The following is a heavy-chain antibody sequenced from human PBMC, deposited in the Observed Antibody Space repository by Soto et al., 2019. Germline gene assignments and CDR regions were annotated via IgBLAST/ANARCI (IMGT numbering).Heavy chain of an antibody. CDR3: ARRTTVAVGMTIGHFDI. V-gene: IGHV1-69*06. CDR1: GGTFGIYA. Sequence: QVQLVQSGAEVRKPGSSVKVSCKASGGTFGIYAISWVRQAPGPGLEWMGGLLPIFSTPQYAQKFEDRLTITADRVTTTADNSTSTGYMDLDNLTSEEPAVYFCARRTTVAVGMTIGHFDIWGQGTLVSVS. D-gene: IGHD2-15*01. J-gene: IGHJ4*02. CDR2: LLPIFSTP.